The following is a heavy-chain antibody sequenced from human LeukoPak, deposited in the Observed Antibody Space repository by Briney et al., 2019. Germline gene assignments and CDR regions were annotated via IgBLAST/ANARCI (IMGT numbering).Heavy chain of an antibody. CDR3: ARGPVTKFEI. J-gene: IGHJ3*02. CDR1: GLTFSSHP. D-gene: IGHD4-17*01. CDR2: ISANGDST. V-gene: IGHV3-23*01. Sequence: GGSLRLSCAASGLTFSSHPLSWVRQAPGKGLEWVSVISANGDSTYYADSVKGRFTISRDNSKNTLYLQMNSLRVDDTAVYYCARGPVTKFEIWGQGTILTVSS.